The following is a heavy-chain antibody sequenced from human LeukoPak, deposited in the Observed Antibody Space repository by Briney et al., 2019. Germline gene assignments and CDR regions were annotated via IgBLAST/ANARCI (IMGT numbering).Heavy chain of an antibody. Sequence: PSETLSLTCTVSGGSISSYYWSWIRQPPGKGLEWIGYIYYSGSTNYNPSLKSRVTISVDTSKNQFSLKLSSVTAADTAVYYCARRHDYVWGADVCGKGTTVTVSS. V-gene: IGHV4-59*08. CDR2: IYYSGST. D-gene: IGHD3-16*01. J-gene: IGHJ6*04. CDR3: ARRHDYVWGADV. CDR1: GGSISSYY.